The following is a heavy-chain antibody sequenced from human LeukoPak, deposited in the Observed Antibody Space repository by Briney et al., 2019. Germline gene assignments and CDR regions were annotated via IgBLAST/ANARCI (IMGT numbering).Heavy chain of an antibody. J-gene: IGHJ4*02. CDR1: GVSISSHY. CDR3: ARVDMVVAAIDY. V-gene: IGHV4-59*11. D-gene: IGHD2-15*01. Sequence: PSETLSLTCTVSGVSISSHYWSWIRQPPGKGLEWIGYIYYSGSTNYNPSLKSRVTMSVDTSKIQFSLKLSSVTAADAAVYYCARVDMVVAAIDYWGQGTLVTVSS. CDR2: IYYSGST.